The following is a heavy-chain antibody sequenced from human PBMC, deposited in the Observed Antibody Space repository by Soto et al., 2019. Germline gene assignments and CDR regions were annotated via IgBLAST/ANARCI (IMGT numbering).Heavy chain of an antibody. Sequence: KPSETLSLTCAVSGGSISSGGYSWSWIRQPPGKGLEWIGYIYHSGSTYYNPSLKSRVTISVDRSKNQFSLKLSSVTAADTAVYYCARGTRDDPEGDQFDYWGQGTLVTVSS. D-gene: IGHD3-16*01. CDR3: ARGTRDDPEGDQFDY. J-gene: IGHJ4*02. CDR1: GGSISSGGYS. CDR2: IYHSGST. V-gene: IGHV4-30-2*01.